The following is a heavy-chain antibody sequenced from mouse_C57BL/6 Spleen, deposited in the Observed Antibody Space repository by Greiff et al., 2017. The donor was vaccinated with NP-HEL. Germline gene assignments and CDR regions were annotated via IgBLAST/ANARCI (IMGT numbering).Heavy chain of an antibody. J-gene: IGHJ1*03. CDR2: IYWDDDK. CDR1: GFSLSTSGMG. D-gene: IGHD1-1*01. CDR3: ARDYGSREWYFDV. Sequence: QVQLKESGPGILQSSQTLSLTCSFSGFSLSTSGMGVSWIRQPSGKGLEWLAHIYWDDDKRCNPSLKSRPTISKATSRNQVFLKITSVDTADTATYYCARDYGSREWYFDVWGTGTTVTVSS. V-gene: IGHV8-12*01.